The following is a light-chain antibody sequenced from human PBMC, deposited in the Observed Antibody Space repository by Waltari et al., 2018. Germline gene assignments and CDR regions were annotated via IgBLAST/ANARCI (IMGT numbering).Light chain of an antibody. CDR3: SSYISSSTLEV. V-gene: IGLV2-14*03. J-gene: IGLJ3*02. CDR2: DVS. CDR1: SSDVGGYNS. Sequence: QSALTQPASVSGSPGQSITISCTGTSSDVGGYNSVYWYQQHPGKAPKLMIFDVSNRPSGVSNRFSGSKSGNTASLTISGLQAEDEADYYCSSYISSSTLEVFGGGTRLTVL.